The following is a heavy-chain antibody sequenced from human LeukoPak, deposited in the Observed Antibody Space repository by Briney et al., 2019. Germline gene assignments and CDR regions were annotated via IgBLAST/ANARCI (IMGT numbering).Heavy chain of an antibody. CDR2: FDPEDGET. Sequence: GASVKVSCKVSGYTLTELSMHWVRQAPGKGLEWMGGFDPEDGETIYAQKFQGRVTMTEDTSTDTAYMELSSLRSEDTAVYYCATYPRGYYDSSGYYVYWGQGTLVTVSS. CDR1: GYTLTELS. J-gene: IGHJ4*02. CDR3: ATYPRGYYDSSGYYVY. D-gene: IGHD3-22*01. V-gene: IGHV1-24*01.